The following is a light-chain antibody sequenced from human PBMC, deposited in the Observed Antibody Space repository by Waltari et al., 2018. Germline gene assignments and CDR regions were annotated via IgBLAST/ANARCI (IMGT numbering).Light chain of an antibody. CDR1: SSNIGAGYA. J-gene: IGLJ2*01. V-gene: IGLV1-40*01. CDR3: QSYDSSLSGSV. Sequence: QSVLTQPPSVSGAPGQRVTISCTGSSSNIGAGYAVHCYQQLTETAPKLLTYDNNNRPSGVPDRFSGAKSGTSASLAITGLQAEDEADYYCQSYDSSLSGSVFGGGTKLTVL. CDR2: DNN.